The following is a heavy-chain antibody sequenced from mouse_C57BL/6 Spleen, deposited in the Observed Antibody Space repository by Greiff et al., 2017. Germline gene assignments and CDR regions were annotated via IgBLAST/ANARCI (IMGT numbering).Heavy chain of an antibody. V-gene: IGHV3-6*01. CDR2: ISYDGSN. CDR1: GYSITSGYY. D-gene: IGHD2-4*01. Sequence: EVQLVESGPGLVKPSRSLSLTCSVTGYSITSGYYWNWIRQFPGNKLEWMGYISYDGSNNYNPSLKNRISITRDTSKNQFFLKLNSVTTEDTATYYCARVGDYDDGYYFDYWGQGTTLTVSS. J-gene: IGHJ2*01. CDR3: ARVGDYDDGYYFDY.